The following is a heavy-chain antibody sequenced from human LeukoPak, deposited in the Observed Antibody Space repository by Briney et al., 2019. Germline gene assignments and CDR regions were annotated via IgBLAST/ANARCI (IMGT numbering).Heavy chain of an antibody. CDR2: ISAYNGNT. V-gene: IGHV1-18*01. Sequence: VASVKVSCKASGYTFTSYGISWVRQAPGQGLEWMGWISAYNGNTNYAQKLQGRVTMTTDTSTSTAYMELRSLRSDDTAVYYCARLLDTAMVTSYWFDPWGQGTLVTVSS. CDR3: ARLLDTAMVTSYWFDP. D-gene: IGHD5-18*01. J-gene: IGHJ5*02. CDR1: GYTFTSYG.